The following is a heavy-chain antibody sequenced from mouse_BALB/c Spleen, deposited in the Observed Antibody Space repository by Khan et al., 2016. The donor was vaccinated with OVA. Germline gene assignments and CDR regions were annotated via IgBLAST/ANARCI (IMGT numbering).Heavy chain of an antibody. CDR2: INYSGNT. CDR3: ARKDYYDYDPFPY. CDR1: GYSITSEYA. Sequence: VQLKESGPGLVKPSQSLSLTCTVTGYSITSEYAWNWIRQFPGIKLEWMGYINYSGNTRFNPSLKSRTSITRDTSKNQFFLQLNSVTTEDTATYYCARKDYYDYDPFPYWGQGTLVTVSA. J-gene: IGHJ3*01. D-gene: IGHD2-4*01. V-gene: IGHV3-2*02.